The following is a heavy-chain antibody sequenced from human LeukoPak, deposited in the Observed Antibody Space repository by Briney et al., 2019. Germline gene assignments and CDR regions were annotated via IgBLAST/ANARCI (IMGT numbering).Heavy chain of an antibody. V-gene: IGHV3-21*01. CDR3: ARSIVGEPFGI. CDR1: GFTFSTYS. Sequence: PGGSLRLSCAASGFTFSTYSMNWVRQAPGKGLEWVSSISSASDYIFYADSMKGRFTISRDNAQNSLYLQMNSLRAEDTAVYYCARSIVGEPFGIWGQGTMVTVSS. J-gene: IGHJ3*02. D-gene: IGHD2-21*01. CDR2: ISSASDYI.